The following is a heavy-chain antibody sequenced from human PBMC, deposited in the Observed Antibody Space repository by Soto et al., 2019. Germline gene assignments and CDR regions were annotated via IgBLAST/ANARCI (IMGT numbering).Heavy chain of an antibody. J-gene: IGHJ3*02. V-gene: IGHV1-18*01. D-gene: IGHD2-2*01. CDR2: ISAYNGNT. CDR3: AREDLPLCFDI. CDR1: GYTFTSYG. Sequence: QVQLVQSGAEVKKPGASVKVSCKASGYTFTSYGISWVRQAPGQGLEWMGWISAYNGNTNYAQKLQGRVTMTTDKSTSTADMELSRLRSDDTAVYYCAREDLPLCFDIWGQGTMVTVSS.